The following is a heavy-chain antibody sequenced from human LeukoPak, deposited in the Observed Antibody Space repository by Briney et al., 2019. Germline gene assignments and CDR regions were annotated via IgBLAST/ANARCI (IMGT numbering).Heavy chain of an antibody. J-gene: IGHJ3*02. CDR1: GFTFDDYG. CDR3: ARVTLGGAFDI. V-gene: IGHV3-20*04. Sequence: TGGSLRLSCAASGFTFDDYGMGWVRQAPGKGLEWVSGINWNGGSTGYADSVKGRFTISRDNAKNSLHLQMNSLRAEDTALYCYARVTLGGAFDIWGQGTMVTVSS. CDR2: INWNGGST. D-gene: IGHD2-21*02.